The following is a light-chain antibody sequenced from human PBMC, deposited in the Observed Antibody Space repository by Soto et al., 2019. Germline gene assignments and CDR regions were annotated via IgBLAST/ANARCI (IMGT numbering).Light chain of an antibody. CDR2: SNN. Sequence: QTVVTQPPSASGTPGQRVTISCSGSSSNIGSNTVNWYQQLPGTAPKPLIYSNNHRPSGVPDRFSGSKSGTSASLAISGLQSEDEADYYCAAWDDSLNGVVFGGGTKLTVL. CDR1: SSNIGSNT. J-gene: IGLJ2*01. V-gene: IGLV1-44*01. CDR3: AAWDDSLNGVV.